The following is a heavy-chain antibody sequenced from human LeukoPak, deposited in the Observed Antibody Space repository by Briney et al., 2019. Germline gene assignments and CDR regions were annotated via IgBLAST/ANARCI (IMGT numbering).Heavy chain of an antibody. Sequence: ASVKVSCKASGGTFSSYAISWVRQAPGQGLEWMGGIIPIFGTANYAQKFQGRVTITADESTSTAYMELSSLRSEDTAVYYCARDTKDYYDSSGYSDYWGQGTLVTVSS. CDR2: IIPIFGTA. J-gene: IGHJ4*02. CDR3: ARDTKDYYDSSGYSDY. V-gene: IGHV1-69*13. CDR1: GGTFSSYA. D-gene: IGHD3-22*01.